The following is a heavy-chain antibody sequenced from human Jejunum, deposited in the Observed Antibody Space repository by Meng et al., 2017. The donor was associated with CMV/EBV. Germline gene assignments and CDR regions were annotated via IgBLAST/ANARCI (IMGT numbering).Heavy chain of an antibody. CDR2: LNPYTGDT. V-gene: IGHV1-2*02. Sequence: EYTFNDYYVHWVRQAPGQGLEWLGYLNPYTGDTNYAQKFQGRVSMTRDTPTNTAYMELTRLRSDDTALYYCAKDAGSFLDYYFDFWGQGTRVTVSS. J-gene: IGHJ4*02. CDR1: EYTFNDYY. CDR3: AKDAGSFLDYYFDF. D-gene: IGHD3-10*01.